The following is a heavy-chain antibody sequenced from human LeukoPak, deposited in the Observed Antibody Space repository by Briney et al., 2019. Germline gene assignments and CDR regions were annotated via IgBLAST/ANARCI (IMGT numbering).Heavy chain of an antibody. Sequence: SETLSLTCAVYGGSFSGYYWSWIRQPPGKGLEWIGEINHSGSTNYNPSLKSRVTISVDTSKNQFSLKLSSATAADTAVYYCASHYYDSSGYYYFDYWGLGTLVTVSS. V-gene: IGHV4-34*01. D-gene: IGHD3-22*01. CDR1: GGSFSGYY. CDR2: INHSGST. J-gene: IGHJ4*02. CDR3: ASHYYDSSGYYYFDY.